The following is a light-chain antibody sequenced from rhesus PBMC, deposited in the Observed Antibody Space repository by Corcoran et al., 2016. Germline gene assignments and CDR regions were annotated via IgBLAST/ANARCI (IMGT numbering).Light chain of an antibody. J-gene: IGKJ2*01. CDR3: LQYDSDPYS. CDR1: QGISTY. V-gene: IGKV1-43*02. Sequence: DIQMTQSPSSLSVSVGDRVTITCRASQGISTYLNWYQQKLGKAPKRLIYAASRLESGVPSRFSGSGSGTDFTLNISSLQPEDFATYYCLQYDSDPYSFCQGTKVEIK. CDR2: AAS.